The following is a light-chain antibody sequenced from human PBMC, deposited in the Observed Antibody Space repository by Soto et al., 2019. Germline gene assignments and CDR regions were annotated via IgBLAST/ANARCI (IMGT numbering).Light chain of an antibody. CDR2: GAS. CDR3: QQYGRSPRT. Sequence: EIVLTQSPGTLSLSPGERATLSSRASQSVSISYLAWYQQKPGQAPRLLIYGASSRATGIPDRFSGSGSGTDFTLTISRLEPEDFAVYYCQQYGRSPRTFGQGTKVE. V-gene: IGKV3-20*01. CDR1: QSVSISY. J-gene: IGKJ1*01.